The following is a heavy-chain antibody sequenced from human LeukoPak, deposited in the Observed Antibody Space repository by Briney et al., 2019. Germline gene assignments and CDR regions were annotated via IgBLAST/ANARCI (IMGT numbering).Heavy chain of an antibody. J-gene: IGHJ4*02. CDR1: GFTFSSYW. CDR2: IKQDGSEK. D-gene: IGHD3-22*01. CDR3: ARWADSSGYYYIDY. V-gene: IGHV3-7*04. Sequence: GGSLRLSCAASGFTFSSYWMSWVRQAPGKGLEWVANIKQDGSEKYYVDSLKGRFTITRDNAKNSLYLQMNSLRAEDTAVYYCARWADSSGYYYIDYWGQGTLVTVSS.